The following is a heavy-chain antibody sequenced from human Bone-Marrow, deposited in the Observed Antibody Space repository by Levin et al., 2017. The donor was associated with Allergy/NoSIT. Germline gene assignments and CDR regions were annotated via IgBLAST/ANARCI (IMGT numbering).Heavy chain of an antibody. J-gene: IGHJ4*02. D-gene: IGHD1-7*01. Sequence: PSETLSLTCTVSGDSIRSSTWSWIRQPPGKGLEWIGYMYYSGSLNYNPSLQSRVTISMDTSKNQFSLKLSPVTAADTAVYYCARHLRGTGTYIFDHWGQGTLVTVSS. CDR2: MYYSGSL. V-gene: IGHV4-59*08. CDR3: ARHLRGTGTYIFDH. CDR1: GDSIRSST.